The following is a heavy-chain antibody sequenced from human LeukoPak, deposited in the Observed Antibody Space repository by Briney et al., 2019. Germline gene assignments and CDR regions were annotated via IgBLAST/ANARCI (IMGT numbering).Heavy chain of an antibody. D-gene: IGHD3-22*01. CDR1: GGTFSSYA. Sequence: SVKVSCKASGGTFSSYAISWVRQAPGQGLEWMARIIPIFGTANYAQKFQGRVTITTDESTSTAYMELSSLRSEDTAVYYCARGDSSTDAFDIWGQGTMVTVSS. J-gene: IGHJ3*02. CDR2: IIPIFGTA. CDR3: ARGDSSTDAFDI. V-gene: IGHV1-69*05.